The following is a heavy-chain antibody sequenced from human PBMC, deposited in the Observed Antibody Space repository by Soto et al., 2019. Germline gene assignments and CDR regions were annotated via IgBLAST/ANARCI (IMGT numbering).Heavy chain of an antibody. V-gene: IGHV3-48*01. CDR2: ISSSSTI. CDR3: ARVLYYYDSSGYYGY. D-gene: IGHD3-22*01. J-gene: IGHJ4*02. CDR1: GFTFSSYS. Sequence: GGSLRLSCAASGFTFSSYSMNWVRQAPGKGLEWVSYISSSSTIYYADSVKGRFTISRDNAKNSLYLQMNSLRAEDTAVYYCARVLYYYDSSGYYGYWGQGTLVTVSS.